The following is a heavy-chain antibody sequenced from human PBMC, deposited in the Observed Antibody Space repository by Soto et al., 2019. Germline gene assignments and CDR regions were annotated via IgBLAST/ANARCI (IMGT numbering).Heavy chain of an antibody. Sequence: WASVKVSCKASGYTFTSYYMHWVRQAPGQGLEWMGIINPSGGSTSYAQKFQGRVTMTRDTSTSTVYMELSSLRSEDTAVYYCARLRMGEWLSRRYYFDYWGQGTLVTVSS. V-gene: IGHV1-46*01. D-gene: IGHD3-3*01. CDR1: GYTFTSYY. CDR3: ARLRMGEWLSRRYYFDY. CDR2: INPSGGST. J-gene: IGHJ4*02.